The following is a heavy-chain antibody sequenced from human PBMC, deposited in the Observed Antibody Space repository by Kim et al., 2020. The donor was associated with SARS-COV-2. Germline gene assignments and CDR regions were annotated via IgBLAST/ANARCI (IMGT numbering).Heavy chain of an antibody. Sequence: GGSLRLSCAASGFTFSSYGMHWVRQAPGKGLEWVAVISYDGSNKYYADSVKGRFTISRDNSKNTLYLQMNSLRAEDTAVYYCAKGGYYGSGSYYHLRDYWGQGTLVTVSS. CDR1: GFTFSSYG. CDR2: ISYDGSNK. CDR3: AKGGYYGSGSYYHLRDY. D-gene: IGHD3-10*01. V-gene: IGHV3-30*18. J-gene: IGHJ4*02.